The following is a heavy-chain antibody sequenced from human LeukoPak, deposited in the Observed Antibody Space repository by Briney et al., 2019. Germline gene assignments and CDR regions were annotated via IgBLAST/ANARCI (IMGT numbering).Heavy chain of an antibody. V-gene: IGHV4-39*01. Sequence: ASETLSLTCTVSGGSISSSSYYWGWIRQPPGKGLEWIGSIYYSGSTYYNPSLKSRVTISVDTSKNQFSLKLNSVTAADTAVYYCASGRVMATYFQHWGQGTLVTVSS. CDR3: ASGRVMATYFQH. CDR1: GGSISSSSYY. D-gene: IGHD5-24*01. J-gene: IGHJ1*01. CDR2: IYYSGST.